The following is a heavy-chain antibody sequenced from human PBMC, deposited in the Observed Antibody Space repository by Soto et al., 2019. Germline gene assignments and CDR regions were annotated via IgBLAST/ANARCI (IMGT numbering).Heavy chain of an antibody. CDR1: GGTFSSYA. J-gene: IGHJ4*02. CDR2: IIPIFGTA. V-gene: IGHV1-69*13. D-gene: IGHD3-10*01. Sequence: SVKDSCKASGGTFSSYAISWVRQAPGQGLEWMGGIIPIFGTANYAQKFQGRVTITADESTSTAYMELSSLSSEDTAVYYCATPSGSSGRSDYWGQGTLVTVSS. CDR3: ATPSGSSGRSDY.